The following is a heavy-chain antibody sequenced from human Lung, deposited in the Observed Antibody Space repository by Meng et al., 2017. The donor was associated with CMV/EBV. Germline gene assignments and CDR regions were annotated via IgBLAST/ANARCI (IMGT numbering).Heavy chain of an antibody. Sequence: VHLQTSGPGLVKPSYTLSLTCTVSGGSISSGGYYWSWIRQHPGKGLEWIGDIHSSGSTYYNPSLRSRLTISVDTSKNQFSLKLSSVTAADTAVYYCARASYGSGSPLGESWFDPWGQGTLVTVSS. V-gene: IGHV4-31*03. CDR2: IHSSGST. D-gene: IGHD3-10*01. J-gene: IGHJ5*02. CDR3: ARASYGSGSPLGESWFDP. CDR1: GGSISSGGYY.